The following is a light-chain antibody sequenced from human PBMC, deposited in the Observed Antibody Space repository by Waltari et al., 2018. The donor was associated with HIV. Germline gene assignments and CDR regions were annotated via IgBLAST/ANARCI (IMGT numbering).Light chain of an antibody. Sequence: EIVLTQSPGPLSLSPGERATLSCRASQTVSSSYLAWYRQKPGQTPRLLIYAAYSRATGVPDRGSGGGSGTYFTLTISSLEPEDFAVYYCQHYGDSLTFGQGTKVEIK. CDR2: AAY. J-gene: IGKJ2*01. CDR1: QTVSSSY. V-gene: IGKV3-20*01. CDR3: QHYGDSLT.